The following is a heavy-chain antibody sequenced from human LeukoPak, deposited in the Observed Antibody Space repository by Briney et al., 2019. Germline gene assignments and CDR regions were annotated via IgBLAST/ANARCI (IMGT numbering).Heavy chain of an antibody. CDR2: MNPNSGNT. CDR1: GYTFTSYD. Sequence: GASVKVSCKASGYTFTSYDINWVRQATGQGLEWMGWMNPNSGNTGYAQKFQGRVTMTRNTSISTAYMELSSLRSEDTAVYYCARHYYYDSSGSAGLSCWGQGTLVTVSS. J-gene: IGHJ4*02. V-gene: IGHV1-8*01. D-gene: IGHD3-22*01. CDR3: ARHYYYDSSGSAGLSC.